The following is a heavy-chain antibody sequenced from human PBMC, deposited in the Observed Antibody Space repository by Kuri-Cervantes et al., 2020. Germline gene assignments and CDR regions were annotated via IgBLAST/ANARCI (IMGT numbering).Heavy chain of an antibody. Sequence: ASVKVSCKVSGYTLTELSMHWVRQAPGKGLEWMGGFDPEDGETIYAQKLQGRVTMTTDTSTSTAYMELRSLRSDDTAVYYCARSRDVDTTYYYYYGMDVWGQGTTVTVSS. CDR1: GYTLTELS. CDR3: ARSRDVDTTYYYYYGMDV. CDR2: FDPEDGET. D-gene: IGHD5-18*01. V-gene: IGHV1-24*01. J-gene: IGHJ6*02.